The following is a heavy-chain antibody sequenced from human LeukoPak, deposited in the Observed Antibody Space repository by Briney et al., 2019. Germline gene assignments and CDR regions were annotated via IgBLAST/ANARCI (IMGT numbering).Heavy chain of an antibody. CDR2: IYSSGST. V-gene: IGHV4-4*07. CDR3: ARDKVANDY. J-gene: IGHJ4*02. D-gene: IGHD5-12*01. CDR1: GAFLSNHH. Sequence: SETLSLTCSVSGAFLSNHHWSWIRQPAGKGLEWIGRIYSSGSTTYNPSLKSRVTMSVDTSKSQFSLRLTSVTAADTAVYYCARDKVANDYWGQGTLVTVAS.